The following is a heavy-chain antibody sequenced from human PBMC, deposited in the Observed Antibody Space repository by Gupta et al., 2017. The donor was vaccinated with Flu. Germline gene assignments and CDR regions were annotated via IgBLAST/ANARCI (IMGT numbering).Heavy chain of an antibody. CDR3: ARGNTGARFDY. CDR1: GYTFTGYY. V-gene: IGHV1-2*04. CDR2: INPYSSGT. J-gene: IGHJ4*02. Sequence: HVLLVQSGAAVKKPGASVIVSCRASGYTFTGYYVHWVRQAPGQGLEWLGWINPYSSGTSYAQKFQGYVTMTRDTSIKTSYMELTRLRSDDTAVYYCARGNTGARFDYWGQGTLVSVSS. D-gene: IGHD1-26*01.